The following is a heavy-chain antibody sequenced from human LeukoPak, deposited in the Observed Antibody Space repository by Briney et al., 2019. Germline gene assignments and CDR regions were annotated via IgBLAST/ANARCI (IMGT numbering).Heavy chain of an antibody. V-gene: IGHV1-69*13. Sequence: SVKVSCKASGYTFTSYGISWVRQAPGQGLEWMGGIIPIFGTANYAQKFQGRVTITADESTSTAYMELSSLRSEDTAVYYCAQYSGYPGDYYYYMDVWGKGTTVTISS. CDR3: AQYSGYPGDYYYYMDV. J-gene: IGHJ6*03. D-gene: IGHD5-12*01. CDR2: IIPIFGTA. CDR1: GYTFTSYG.